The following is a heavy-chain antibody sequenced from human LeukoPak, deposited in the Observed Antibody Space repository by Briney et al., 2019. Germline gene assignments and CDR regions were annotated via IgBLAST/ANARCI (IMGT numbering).Heavy chain of an antibody. D-gene: IGHD3-22*01. CDR3: ARAVVITNLLGGTQDY. J-gene: IGHJ4*02. Sequence: ASVKVSCKASGYTFTGYYMHWVRQAPGQGLEWMGWINPNSGGTNYAQKFQGRVTMTRDTSISTAYMELSRLRSDDTAVYYCARAVVITNLLGGTQDYWGQGTLVTVSS. CDR1: GYTFTGYY. V-gene: IGHV1-2*02. CDR2: INPNSGGT.